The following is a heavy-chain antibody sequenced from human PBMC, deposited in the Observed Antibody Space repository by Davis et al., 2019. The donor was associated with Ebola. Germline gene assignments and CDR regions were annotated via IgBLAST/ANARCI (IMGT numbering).Heavy chain of an antibody. J-gene: IGHJ4*02. D-gene: IGHD1-14*01. Sequence: GGSLRLSCAASGFMFSSYWMTCVRQAPGKGLEWVANIKEDESEINYVDPVRGRFTISRDNAKSSLYLQMNSRRADDTAVYYCATDRYDLGQAYWGQGTLVTVSS. CDR3: ATDRYDLGQAY. V-gene: IGHV3-7*03. CDR2: IKEDESEI. CDR1: GFMFSSYW.